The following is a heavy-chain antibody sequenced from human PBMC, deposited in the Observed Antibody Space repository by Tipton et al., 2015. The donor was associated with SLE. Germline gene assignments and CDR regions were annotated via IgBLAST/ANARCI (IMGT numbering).Heavy chain of an antibody. V-gene: IGHV3-23*01. J-gene: IGHJ4*02. CDR3: AMRRGTADAFSYFDY. D-gene: IGHD1/OR15-1a*01. CDR1: GFTFNIHA. CDR2: ISGGRT. Sequence: SLRLSCAASGFTFNIHAMTWVRQAPGKGLKWVSGISGGRTYYADSVKGRFSISRDNSKNTPYLQMNSLRAEDTAVYYCAMRRGTADAFSYFDYWGQGMLVTVSS.